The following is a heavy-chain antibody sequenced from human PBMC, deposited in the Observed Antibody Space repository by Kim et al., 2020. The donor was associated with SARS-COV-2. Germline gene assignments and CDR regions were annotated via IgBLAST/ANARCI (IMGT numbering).Heavy chain of an antibody. Sequence: YADSVKSRFTISRNNAGNSLYLQMNTLRAEDTAVYYCARRGTSWYSQIDYWGQGTLVTVSS. CDR3: ARRGTSWYSQIDY. V-gene: IGHV3-11*03. D-gene: IGHD6-13*01. J-gene: IGHJ4*02.